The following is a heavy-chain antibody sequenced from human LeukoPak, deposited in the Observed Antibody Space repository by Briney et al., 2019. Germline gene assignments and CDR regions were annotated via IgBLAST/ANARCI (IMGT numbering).Heavy chain of an antibody. CDR3: ARGVGYDLFYFDY. CDR1: GGTFSSYA. CDR2: IIPIFGTA. V-gene: IGHV1-69*05. J-gene: IGHJ4*02. D-gene: IGHD5-12*01. Sequence: SVKVSCKVSGGTFSSYAISWVRQAPGQGLEWMGGIIPIFGTANYAQKFQGRVTITTDESTSTAYMELSSLRSEDTAVYYCARGVGYDLFYFDYWGQGTLVTVSS.